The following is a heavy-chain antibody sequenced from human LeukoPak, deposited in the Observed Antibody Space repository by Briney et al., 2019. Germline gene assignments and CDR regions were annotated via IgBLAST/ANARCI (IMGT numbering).Heavy chain of an antibody. J-gene: IGHJ6*03. CDR2: IYYSGST. CDR3: ARSSHIAAAGTGPYHYYYYYMDV. CDR1: GGSISSYY. V-gene: IGHV4-59*01. D-gene: IGHD6-13*01. Sequence: SETLSLTCTVSGGSISSYYWSWIRQPPGKGLEWIGYIYYSGSTNYNPSLKSRVTISVDTSKNQFSLKLSSVTAADTAVYYCARSSHIAAAGTGPYHYYYYYMDVWGKGTTVTVSS.